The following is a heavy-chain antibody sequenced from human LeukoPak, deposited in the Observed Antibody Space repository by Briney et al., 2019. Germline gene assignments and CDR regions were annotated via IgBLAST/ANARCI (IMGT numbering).Heavy chain of an antibody. V-gene: IGHV4-34*01. Sequence: PSETLSLTCAVYGGSFSDSYWSWIRQPPGKGLEWIGEINHGGSTNYNPSLKSRVTISVDTSKNQFSLKVNSVTAADTAVYYSARVRRRGAANGWFDPWGQGTLVTVSS. CDR2: INHGGST. CDR3: ARVRRRGAANGWFDP. CDR1: GGSFSDSY. J-gene: IGHJ5*02. D-gene: IGHD3-10*01.